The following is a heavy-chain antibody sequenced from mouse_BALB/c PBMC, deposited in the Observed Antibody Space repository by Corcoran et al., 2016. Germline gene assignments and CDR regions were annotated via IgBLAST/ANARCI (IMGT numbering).Heavy chain of an antibody. D-gene: IGHD2-3*01. CDR1: GYTFTSYV. CDR3: ARNVYDGYFAY. CDR2: INPYNDGT. V-gene: IGHV1S136*01. Sequence: EVQLQQTGPELVKPGASVKMSCKASGYTFTSYVMHWVKQKPGQGLEWIGYINPYNDGTKYNEKFKGKATLTSDKSSSTAYMELSSLTSEDSAVYYCARNVYDGYFAYWGQGTLVTVSA. J-gene: IGHJ3*01.